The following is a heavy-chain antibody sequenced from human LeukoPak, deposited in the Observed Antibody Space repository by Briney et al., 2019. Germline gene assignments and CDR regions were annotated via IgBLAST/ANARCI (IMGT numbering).Heavy chain of an antibody. J-gene: IGHJ4*02. CDR1: GGTFSSYA. CDR2: IIPIFGTA. CDR3: ARGEARLFYAFDY. D-gene: IGHD3-3*01. V-gene: IGHV1-69*05. Sequence: ASVKVSCKASGGTFSSYAISWVRQAPGLGLEWMGGIIPIFGTANYAQKFQGRVTITTDESTSTAYMELSSLRSEDTAVYYCARGEARLFYAFDYWGQGTLVTVSS.